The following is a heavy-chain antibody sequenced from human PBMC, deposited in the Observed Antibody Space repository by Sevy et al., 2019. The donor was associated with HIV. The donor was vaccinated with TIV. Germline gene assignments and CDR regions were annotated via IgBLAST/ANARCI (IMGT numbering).Heavy chain of an antibody. CDR2: ISGSGGST. V-gene: IGHV3-23*01. Sequence: GGSLRLSCAASGFTFSSYAMSWVRQAPGKGLEWVSAISGSGGSTYYGDSVKGRFTISRDNSKNTLYLQMNSLRAEDTAVYYCANQDYDFWSGYSMQYYFDYWGQGTLVTVSS. CDR1: GFTFSSYA. CDR3: ANQDYDFWSGYSMQYYFDY. D-gene: IGHD3-3*01. J-gene: IGHJ4*02.